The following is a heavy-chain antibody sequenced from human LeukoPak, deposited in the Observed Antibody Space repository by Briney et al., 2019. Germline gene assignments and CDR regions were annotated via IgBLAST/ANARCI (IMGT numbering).Heavy chain of an antibody. CDR1: GFTFSSYA. Sequence: PGGSLRLSCAASGFTFSSYAMHWVRQAPGKGLEYVSAISSNGGSTYYANSVKGRFTISRDNSKNTLYLQMGSLRAEDMAVYYCARASGYNSFNWFDPWGQGTLATVSS. D-gene: IGHD5-24*01. CDR2: ISSNGGST. V-gene: IGHV3-64*01. CDR3: ARASGYNSFNWFDP. J-gene: IGHJ5*02.